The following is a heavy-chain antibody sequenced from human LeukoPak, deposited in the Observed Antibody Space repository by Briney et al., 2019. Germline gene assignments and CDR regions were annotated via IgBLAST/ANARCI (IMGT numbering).Heavy chain of an antibody. J-gene: IGHJ4*02. V-gene: IGHV3-30-3*01. CDR2: ISYDGSNK. Sequence: GGSLRLSCAASGFTFSSYAMHWVRQAPGKGLEWVAVISYDGSNKYYADSGKGRFTISRDNSKNTLYLQMNSLRAEDTAVYYCARDLPDGSGWFFDYWGQGTLVTVSS. CDR3: ARDLPDGSGWFFDY. D-gene: IGHD6-19*01. CDR1: GFTFSSYA.